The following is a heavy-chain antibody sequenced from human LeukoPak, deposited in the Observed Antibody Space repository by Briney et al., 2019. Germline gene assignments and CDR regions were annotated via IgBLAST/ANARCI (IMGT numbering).Heavy chain of an antibody. V-gene: IGHV4-59*01. CDR2: TYYSGST. J-gene: IGHJ4*02. Sequence: SETLSLTCTVSGGSISSYYWSWIRQPPGKGLEWIGYTYYSGSTNYNPSLKSRVTISVDTSKNQFSLKLSSVTAADTAVYYCARVERFFDYWGQGTLVTVSS. CDR1: GGSISSYY. D-gene: IGHD3-3*01. CDR3: ARVERFFDY.